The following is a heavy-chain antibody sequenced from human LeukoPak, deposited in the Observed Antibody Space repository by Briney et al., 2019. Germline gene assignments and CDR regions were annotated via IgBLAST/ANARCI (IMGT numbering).Heavy chain of an antibody. Sequence: GGSLRLSCTASGFTFGDYAMTWVRQAPGKGLEWVGFIRSKAYGGTTEYAASVKGRFTISRDDSKTIAYLQMNSLKTEDTAVYYCNRDGSGSYGGRVAFDIWGQGTMVTVSS. CDR1: GFTFGDYA. CDR2: IRSKAYGGTT. CDR3: NRDGSGSYGGRVAFDI. D-gene: IGHD1-26*01. V-gene: IGHV3-49*04. J-gene: IGHJ3*02.